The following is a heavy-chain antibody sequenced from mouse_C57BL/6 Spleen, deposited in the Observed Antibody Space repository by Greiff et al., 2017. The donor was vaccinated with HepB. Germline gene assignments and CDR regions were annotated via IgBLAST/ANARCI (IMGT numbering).Heavy chain of an antibody. D-gene: IGHD1-1*01. V-gene: IGHV5-9*01. CDR2: ISGGGGNT. Sequence: EVQRVESGGGLVKPGGSLKLSCAASGFTFSSYTMSWVRQTPEKRLEWVATISGGGGNTYYPDSVKGRFTISRDNAKNTLYLQMSSLRSEDTALYYCARHYGSSEDYAMDYWGQGTSVTVSS. CDR1: GFTFSSYT. CDR3: ARHYGSSEDYAMDY. J-gene: IGHJ4*01.